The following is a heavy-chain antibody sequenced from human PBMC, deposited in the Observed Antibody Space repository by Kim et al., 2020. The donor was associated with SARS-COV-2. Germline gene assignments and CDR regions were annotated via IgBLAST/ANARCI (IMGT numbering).Heavy chain of an antibody. V-gene: IGHV1-18*01. CDR3: ARCPIPVLRYFDWEYAFDI. D-gene: IGHD3-9*01. Sequence: ASVKVSCKASGYTFTSYGISWVRQAPGQGLEWMGWISAYNGNTNYAQKLQGRVTMTTDTSTSTAYMELRSLRSDDTAVYYCARCPIPVLRYFDWEYAFDIWGQGTMVTVSS. CDR2: ISAYNGNT. J-gene: IGHJ3*02. CDR1: GYTFTSYG.